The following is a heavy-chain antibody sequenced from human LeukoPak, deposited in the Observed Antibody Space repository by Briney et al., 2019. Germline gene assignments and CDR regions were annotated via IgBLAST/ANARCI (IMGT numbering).Heavy chain of an antibody. CDR1: GGTFSSYA. CDR3: ARGRPGQRLISRQYSSSWYY. V-gene: IGHV1-69*05. Sequence: VASVKVSCKASGGTFSSYAISWVRQAPGQGLEWMGGIIPIFGTANYAQKFQGRVTITTDESTSTAYMELSSLRSEDTAVYYCARGRPGQRLISRQYSSSWYYWGQGTLVTVSS. D-gene: IGHD6-13*01. CDR2: IIPIFGTA. J-gene: IGHJ4*02.